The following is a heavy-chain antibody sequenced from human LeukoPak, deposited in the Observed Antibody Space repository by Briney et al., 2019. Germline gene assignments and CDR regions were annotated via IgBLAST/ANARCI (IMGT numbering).Heavy chain of an antibody. CDR3: ARGLWFGEIQVLYYFDY. D-gene: IGHD3-10*01. CDR2: INHSGST. CDR1: GGSFSGYY. Sequence: PSETLSLICAVYGGSFSGYYWRWIRQPPGKGLEWIGEINHSGSTNYNPSLKSRVTISVDTSKNQFSLKLSSVTAADTAVYYCARGLWFGEIQVLYYFDYWDQGTLVTVSS. J-gene: IGHJ4*02. V-gene: IGHV4-34*01.